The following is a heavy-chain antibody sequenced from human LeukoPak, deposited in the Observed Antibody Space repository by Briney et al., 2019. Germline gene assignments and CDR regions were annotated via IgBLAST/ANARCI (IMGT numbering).Heavy chain of an antibody. CDR1: GFIFNDYG. CDR3: AKGSSGYFVDL. Sequence: GGSLRLSCAASGFIFNDYGLIWVRQAPGKGLEWVSAISNDGGGTNYADFVRGRFTISRDNSKNTLFLQMNSLRAEDTALYYCAKGSSGYFVDLWGQGTLVTVSS. CDR2: ISNDGGGT. J-gene: IGHJ5*02. D-gene: IGHD3-22*01. V-gene: IGHV3-23*01.